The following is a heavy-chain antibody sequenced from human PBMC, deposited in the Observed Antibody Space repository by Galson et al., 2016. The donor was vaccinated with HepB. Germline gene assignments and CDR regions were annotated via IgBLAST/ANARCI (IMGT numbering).Heavy chain of an antibody. CDR3: AKVFRQYSYGYSGWYFDL. J-gene: IGHJ2*01. V-gene: IGHV3-30*18. CDR2: ISPDGSII. CDR1: GFSVSTYG. D-gene: IGHD5-18*01. Sequence: CLRLSCAASGFSVSTYGMHWVRQAPGKGLEWVAVISPDGSIIPSADAVKGRFTISRDNSKTTLFLQMNSLRIDDTAVYYCAKVFRQYSYGYSGWYFDLWGRGTLVTVSS.